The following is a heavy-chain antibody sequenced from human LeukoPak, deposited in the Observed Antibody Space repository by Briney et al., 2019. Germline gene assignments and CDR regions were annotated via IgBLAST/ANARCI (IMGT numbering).Heavy chain of an antibody. J-gene: IGHJ4*02. D-gene: IGHD6-19*01. CDR3: AKRLVSFDY. CDR1: GFTFSSYW. CDR2: ISGSGGST. V-gene: IGHV3-23*01. Sequence: GGSLRLSCAAPGFTFSSYWMHWVRQAPGKGLEWVSAISGSGGSTYYADSVKGRFTISRDNSKNTLYLQMNSLRAEDTAVYYCAKRLVSFDYWGQGTLVTVSS.